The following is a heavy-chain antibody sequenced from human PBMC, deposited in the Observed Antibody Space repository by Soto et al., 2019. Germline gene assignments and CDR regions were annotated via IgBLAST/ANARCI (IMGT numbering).Heavy chain of an antibody. J-gene: IGHJ3*02. D-gene: IGHD4-17*01. CDR3: ARESATVTTCAFDI. CDR1: GFTVSSNY. Sequence: EVQLVESGGGLVQPGGSLRLSCAASGFTVSSNYMSWVRQAPGKGLEWVSVIYSGGSTYYADSVKGRFTISRDNSKNTLYLQMNSLRAEDTAVYYCARESATVTTCAFDIWGQGTMVTVSS. V-gene: IGHV3-66*01. CDR2: IYSGGST.